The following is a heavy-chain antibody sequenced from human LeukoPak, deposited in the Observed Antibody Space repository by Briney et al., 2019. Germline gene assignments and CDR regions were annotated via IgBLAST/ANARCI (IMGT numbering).Heavy chain of an antibody. Sequence: GGSLRLSCAASGFTFSDYYMSWIRQAPGRGLEWVSYISSGDNSIYYADSVKGRFTISRDNAKNSLFLQMNSLRAEDTAVYYCAREDVVRLDYWGQGTLVTVSS. CDR1: GFTFSDYY. J-gene: IGHJ4*02. V-gene: IGHV3-11*04. CDR2: ISSGDNSI. CDR3: AREDVVRLDY. D-gene: IGHD2-15*01.